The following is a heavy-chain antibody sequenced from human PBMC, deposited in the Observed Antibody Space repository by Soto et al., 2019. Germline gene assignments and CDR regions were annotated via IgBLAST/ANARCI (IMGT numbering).Heavy chain of an antibody. D-gene: IGHD6-6*01. J-gene: IGHJ6*02. CDR1: GFTFSSYA. CDR2: ISGSGGST. Sequence: PGGSLRLSCAASGFTFSSYAMSWVRQAPGKGLEWVSAISGSGGSTYYADSVKGRFTISRDNSKNTLYLQMNSLRAEDTAVYYCATPGRSIAARPGNYGMDVWGQGTTVTVSS. V-gene: IGHV3-23*01. CDR3: ATPGRSIAARPGNYGMDV.